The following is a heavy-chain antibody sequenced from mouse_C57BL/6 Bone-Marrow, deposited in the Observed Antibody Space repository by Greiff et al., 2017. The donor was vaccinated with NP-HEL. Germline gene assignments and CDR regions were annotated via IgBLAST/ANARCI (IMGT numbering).Heavy chain of an antibody. V-gene: IGHV5-6*01. D-gene: IGHD2-3*01. CDR3: ARQGGYYVKFFFDY. Sequence: EVQVVESGGDLVKPGGSLKLSCAASGFTFSSYGMSWVRQTPDKRLEWVATISSGGSYTYYPDSVKGRFTISRDNAKNTLYLQMSSLKSEDTAMYYCARQGGYYVKFFFDYWGQGTTLTVSS. CDR1: GFTFSSYG. CDR2: ISSGGSYT. J-gene: IGHJ2*01.